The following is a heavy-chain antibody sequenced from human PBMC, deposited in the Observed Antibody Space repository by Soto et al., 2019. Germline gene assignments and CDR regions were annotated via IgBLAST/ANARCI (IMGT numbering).Heavy chain of an antibody. D-gene: IGHD3-10*01. Sequence: EVQAVESGGGLVQPGGSLRLSCVASGFTFSTYATNWVRQAPGKGLEWVSGISGSGSDRYYADSVRGRFTISRDNSNNTLNLQMDSLRAEDTAIYYCTKTPRSYYYYMDVWGKGTTVTVSS. CDR1: GFTFSTYA. CDR3: TKTPRSYYYYMDV. CDR2: ISGSGSDR. J-gene: IGHJ6*03. V-gene: IGHV3-23*04.